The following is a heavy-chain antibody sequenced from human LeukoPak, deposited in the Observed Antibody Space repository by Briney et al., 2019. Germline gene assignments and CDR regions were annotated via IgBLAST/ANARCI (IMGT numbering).Heavy chain of an antibody. CDR3: ARATHAFDI. CDR1: GFTFDDYA. CDR2: ISWNSGSI. V-gene: IGHV3-9*01. J-gene: IGHJ3*02. Sequence: GGSLRLSCAASGFTFDDYAMHWVRQAPGKGLEWVSGISWNSGSIGYADSVKGRFTISRDNAKNSLYLQMNSLRAEDTAVYYCARATHAFDIWGQGTMVTVSS.